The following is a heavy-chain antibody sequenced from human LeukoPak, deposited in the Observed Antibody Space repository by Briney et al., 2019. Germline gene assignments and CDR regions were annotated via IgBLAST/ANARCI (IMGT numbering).Heavy chain of an antibody. V-gene: IGHV3-11*01. Sequence: PGGSLRLSCAASGFTFSDYYMSWIRQAPGKGLEWVSYISSGSTIYYADSVKGRFTISRDNAKNSLYLQMNSLRAEDTAVYYCARDPGGYAGGDYWGQGTLVTVSS. CDR2: ISSGSTI. D-gene: IGHD5-12*01. CDR3: ARDPGGYAGGDY. CDR1: GFTFSDYY. J-gene: IGHJ4*02.